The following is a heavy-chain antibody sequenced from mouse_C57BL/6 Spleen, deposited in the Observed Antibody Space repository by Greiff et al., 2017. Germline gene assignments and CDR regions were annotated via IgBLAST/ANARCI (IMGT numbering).Heavy chain of an antibody. Sequence: EVQRVESGGGLVKPGGSLKLSCAASGFTFSSYAMSWVRQTPEKRLEWVATISDGGSYTYYPDNVKGRFTISRDNAKNNLYLQMSHLKSEDTAMYYCARDDYDDRYFGVWGTGTTVTVSS. CDR3: ARDDYDDRYFGV. CDR2: ISDGGSYT. V-gene: IGHV5-4*01. CDR1: GFTFSSYA. D-gene: IGHD2-4*01. J-gene: IGHJ1*03.